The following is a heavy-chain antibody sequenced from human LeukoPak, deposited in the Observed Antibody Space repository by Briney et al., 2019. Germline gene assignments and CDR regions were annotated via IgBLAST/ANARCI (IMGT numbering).Heavy chain of an antibody. CDR1: GGSFSGYY. V-gene: IGHV4-34*01. J-gene: IGHJ4*02. CDR2: INHSGST. CDR3: AGCPGTVDEDTAMVRRGERGCFDY. D-gene: IGHD5-18*01. Sequence: SETLSLTCAVYGGSFSGYYWSWIRQPPGKGLEWIGEINHSGSTNYNPSLKSRVTISVDTSKNQFSLKLSSVTAADTGVDYWAGCPGTVDEDTAMVRRGERGCFDYWGQGTLVTVSS.